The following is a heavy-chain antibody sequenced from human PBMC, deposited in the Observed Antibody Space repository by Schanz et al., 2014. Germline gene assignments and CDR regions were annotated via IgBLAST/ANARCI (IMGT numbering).Heavy chain of an antibody. J-gene: IGHJ5*02. CDR3: ARVRGSTRLVYWCDP. D-gene: IGHD3-16*01. CDR2: IYGGGST. Sequence: EVQLVESGGGLVQPGGSLRLSCAASGFTVSDNYLTCVRQAPGKGLEWVSLIYGGGSTYYADPVKCRFTISRHNAKNTLYLQMNSLRGDDTAVYYCARVRGSTRLVYWCDPWGQGPGLSVS. CDR1: GFTVSDNY. V-gene: IGHV3-53*04.